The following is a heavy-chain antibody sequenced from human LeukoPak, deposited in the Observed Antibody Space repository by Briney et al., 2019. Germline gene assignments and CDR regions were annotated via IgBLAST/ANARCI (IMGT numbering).Heavy chain of an antibody. CDR1: GFTFSSYG. D-gene: IGHD6-13*01. CDR2: ISYDGSNK. V-gene: IGHV3-30*18. Sequence: GGSLRLSCAASGFTFSSYGMHWVRQAPGKGLEWVAVISYDGSNKYYADSVKGRFTISRDNSKNTLYLQMNSLTAEDTAVYYCAKRGRVAAAGTSAIHNWFDPWGQGTLVTVSS. CDR3: AKRGRVAAAGTSAIHNWFDP. J-gene: IGHJ5*02.